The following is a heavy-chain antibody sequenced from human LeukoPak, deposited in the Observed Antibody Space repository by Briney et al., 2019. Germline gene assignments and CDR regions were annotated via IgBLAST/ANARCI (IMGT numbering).Heavy chain of an antibody. J-gene: IGHJ4*02. CDR2: ISYDGSNK. CDR3: ARDYYCSGGSCYSMGNYFDY. CDR1: GFTFSRYA. Sequence: GGSLRLSCAASGFTFSRYAMHWVRQAPGKGLEWEAVISYDGSNKYYEDSVKGRFTISRDNSKNTLYLQMSSLRAEDTAVYYCARDYYCSGGSCYSMGNYFDYWGQGTLVTVSS. V-gene: IGHV3-30-3*01. D-gene: IGHD2-15*01.